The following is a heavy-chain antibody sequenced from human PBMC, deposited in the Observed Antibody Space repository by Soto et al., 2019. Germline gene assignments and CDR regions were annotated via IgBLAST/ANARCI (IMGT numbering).Heavy chain of an antibody. Sequence: ASVKVSCKASGYTFASYGISWVRQAPGQGLEWMGWISAYNGNTNYAQKLQGRVTMTTDTSTSTAYVELRSLRSDDTAVYYCARVGRDYVKDADYWGQGTLVTVSS. D-gene: IGHD4-17*01. CDR1: GYTFASYG. CDR3: ARVGRDYVKDADY. J-gene: IGHJ4*02. V-gene: IGHV1-18*01. CDR2: ISAYNGNT.